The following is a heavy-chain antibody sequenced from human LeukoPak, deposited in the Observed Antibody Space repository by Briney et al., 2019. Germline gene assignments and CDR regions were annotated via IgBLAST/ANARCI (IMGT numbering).Heavy chain of an antibody. D-gene: IGHD4-17*01. CDR2: IYYNGNT. CDR3: ARVGNHGDYMFFAY. J-gene: IGHJ4*02. CDR1: GGSIGRFH. Sequence: SETLSLTCTVSGGSIGRFHWSWIRQIPGKGLDHIGYIYYNGNTNYNPSLKSRVTMSVDASKNQFSLNVTSVTAADTAVYYCARVGNHGDYMFFAYCGQGTLVTVSS. V-gene: IGHV4-59*01.